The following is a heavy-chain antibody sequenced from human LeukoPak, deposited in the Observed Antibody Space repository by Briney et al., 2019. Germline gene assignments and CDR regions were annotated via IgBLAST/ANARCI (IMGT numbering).Heavy chain of an antibody. CDR1: GFTFSSYA. J-gene: IGHJ4*02. CDR2: INGSGGRT. CDR3: AKEYYDFWSGYPHDY. D-gene: IGHD3-3*01. V-gene: IGHV3-23*01. Sequence: PGGSLRLSCAASGFTFSSYAMTWVRQAPGKGLEWVSGINGSGGRTYYAVSVKGRFTISRDNSKNTLYLQMNSLRAEDTAVYYCAKEYYDFWSGYPHDYWGQGTLVTVSS.